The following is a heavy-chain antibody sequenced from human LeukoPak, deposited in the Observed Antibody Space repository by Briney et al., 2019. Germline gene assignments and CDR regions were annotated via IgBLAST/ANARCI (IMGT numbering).Heavy chain of an antibody. Sequence: ASVKVSCKASGYTFTSYAMNWARQAPGQGLEWMGWINTNTGNPTYAQGFTGRFVFSLDTSVSTAYLQISSLKAEDTAVYYCAREPYGSGSYWNWFDPWGQGTLVTVSS. CDR3: AREPYGSGSYWNWFDP. V-gene: IGHV7-4-1*02. CDR1: GYTFTSYA. CDR2: INTNTGNP. D-gene: IGHD3-10*01. J-gene: IGHJ5*02.